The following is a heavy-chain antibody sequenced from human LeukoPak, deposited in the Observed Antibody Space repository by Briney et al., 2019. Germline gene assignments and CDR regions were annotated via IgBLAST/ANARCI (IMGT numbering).Heavy chain of an antibody. CDR3: ARGLATIFDP. CDR1: RYSISSGYY. CDR2: IYHSGSA. J-gene: IGHJ5*02. V-gene: IGHV4-38-2*02. Sequence: PSETLSLTCSVSRYSISSGYYWAWIRQPPGKGLEWIGSIYHSGSAYYNASLKSRVTISVDTSKNQISLELPSVTAADTAVYYCARGLATIFDPWGQGTLVTVSS. D-gene: IGHD5-12*01.